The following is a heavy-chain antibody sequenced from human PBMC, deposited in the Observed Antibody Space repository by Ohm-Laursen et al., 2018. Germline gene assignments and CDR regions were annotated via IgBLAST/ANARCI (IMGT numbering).Heavy chain of an antibody. V-gene: IGHV1-46*01. CDR3: ARGPGECSYGLNY. CDR2: INPSGGST. D-gene: IGHD5-18*01. J-gene: IGHJ4*02. CDR1: GYTFTSYY. Sequence: ASVKVSCKASGYTFTSYYMHWGRQAPGQGLEWMGIINPSGGSTNYAQKFQGRVTMTRDTSTSTVYMQLSSLRSDDTAMYYCARGPGECSYGLNYWGQGTLVTVSS.